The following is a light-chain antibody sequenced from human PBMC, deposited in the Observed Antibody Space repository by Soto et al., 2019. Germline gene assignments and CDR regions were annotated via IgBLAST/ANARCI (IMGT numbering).Light chain of an antibody. CDR2: AAS. CDR3: QQSYSTPPWT. J-gene: IGKJ1*01. Sequence: DIQMTQSPSSLSASVGDRVTLSCRASQGISNYLAWYQQKPGKVPRLLIYAASTLQSGVPSRFSASGSGTYFTLTISSLQPEDFATYFCQQSYSTPPWTFGQGTKVEIK. CDR1: QGISNY. V-gene: IGKV1-27*01.